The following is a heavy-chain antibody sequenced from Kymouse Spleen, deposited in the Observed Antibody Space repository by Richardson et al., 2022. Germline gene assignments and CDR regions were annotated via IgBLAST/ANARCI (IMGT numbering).Heavy chain of an antibody. V-gene: IGHV4-4*02. D-gene: IGHD5-12*01. Sequence: QVQLQESGPGLVKPSGTLSLTCAVSGGSISSSNWWSWVRQPPGKGLEWIGEIYHSGSTNYNPSLKSRVTISVDKSKNQFSLKLSSVTAADTAVYYCARRGYSGYDPYYYYYGMDVWGQGTTVTVSS. J-gene: IGHJ6*02. CDR3: ARRGYSGYDPYYYYYGMDV. CDR1: GGSISSSNW. CDR2: IYHSGST.